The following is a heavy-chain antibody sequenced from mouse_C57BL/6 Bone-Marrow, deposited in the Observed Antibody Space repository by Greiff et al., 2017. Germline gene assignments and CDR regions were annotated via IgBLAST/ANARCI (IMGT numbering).Heavy chain of an antibody. CDR1: GFTFSSYG. CDR3: ARHFTTVVPFDY. Sequence: EVHLVESGGDLVKPGGSLKLSCAASGFTFSSYGMSWVRQTPNKRLEWVATISSGGSYTYYPDSVKGRFTISRDNANNTLYLQMSSLKSEDTAMYYCARHFTTVVPFDYWGQGTTLTVSS. D-gene: IGHD1-1*01. J-gene: IGHJ2*01. CDR2: ISSGGSYT. V-gene: IGHV5-6*01.